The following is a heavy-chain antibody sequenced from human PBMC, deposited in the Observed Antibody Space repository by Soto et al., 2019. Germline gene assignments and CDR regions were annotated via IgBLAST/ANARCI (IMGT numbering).Heavy chain of an antibody. Sequence: GESLKISCKGSGYSFTSYWIGWVRKMPGKGLEWMGIIYPGDSDTRYSPSFQGQVTISADKSISTAYLQWSSLKASDTAMYYCASSSDTYCSSTSCYDYWGQGTLVTVSS. V-gene: IGHV5-51*01. CDR1: GYSFTSYW. CDR3: ASSSDTYCSSTSCYDY. CDR2: IYPGDSDT. D-gene: IGHD2-2*01. J-gene: IGHJ4*02.